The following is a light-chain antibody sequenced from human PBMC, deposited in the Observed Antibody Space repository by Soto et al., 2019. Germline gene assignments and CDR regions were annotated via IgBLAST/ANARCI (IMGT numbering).Light chain of an antibody. J-gene: IGKJ1*01. CDR3: PQTYSNPRGA. CDR2: AAS. CDR1: ESIRNN. V-gene: IGKV1-39*01. Sequence: DIQMTQSPSSLSASVGDRVTITCRASESIRNNLNWYQQKPGKAPKLLSYAASTLQSGVPSRFSGGGSRTDFTLTIGSLLPEHFSTCYSPQTYSNPRGAFGLGTKVEF.